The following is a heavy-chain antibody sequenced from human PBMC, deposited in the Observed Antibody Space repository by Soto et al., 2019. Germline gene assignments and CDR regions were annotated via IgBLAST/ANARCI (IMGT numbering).Heavy chain of an antibody. J-gene: IGHJ3*02. V-gene: IGHV3-23*01. CDR1: GFLCSIYD. CDR2: ILVGGST. CDR3: AKATATSGGAFEI. Sequence: GGSLRLSCAVSGFLCSIYDMSWVRQSPGKGLEWVSTILVGGSTHYEDSVKGRFTISRDTSKNTVYLQMNSLTAGDTAFYYCAKATATSGGAFEIYGQGTIVTVSS. D-gene: IGHD1-1*01.